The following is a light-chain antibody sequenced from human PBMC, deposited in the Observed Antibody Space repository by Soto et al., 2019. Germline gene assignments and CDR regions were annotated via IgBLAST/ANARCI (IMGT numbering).Light chain of an antibody. J-gene: IGKJ2*01. CDR1: QSISSR. V-gene: IGKV1-5*01. CDR2: DAS. CDR3: QQYNSYSYT. Sequence: DIQMTQSPSTLSASVGDRATITCRASQSISSRLAWYQQKPGKAPKLLIYDASSSESGVPSRFSGSGSGTEFTLTISSLQPDDFATYYCQQYNSYSYTFGQGTKLEIK.